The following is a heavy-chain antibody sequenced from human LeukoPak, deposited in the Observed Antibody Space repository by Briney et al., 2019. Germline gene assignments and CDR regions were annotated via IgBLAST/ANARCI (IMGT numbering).Heavy chain of an antibody. J-gene: IGHJ4*02. CDR3: ARVGPDSSSWHY. CDR1: GGSFSDYY. Sequence: SETLSLTCAVYGGSFSDYYWSWIRQPPGKGLEWIGEINHSGSTNYSPSLKSRVTLSVDTSKNHISLRVSSVTAADTAVYYCARVGPDSSSWHYWGQGTLVTVSS. V-gene: IGHV4-34*01. D-gene: IGHD6-13*01. CDR2: INHSGST.